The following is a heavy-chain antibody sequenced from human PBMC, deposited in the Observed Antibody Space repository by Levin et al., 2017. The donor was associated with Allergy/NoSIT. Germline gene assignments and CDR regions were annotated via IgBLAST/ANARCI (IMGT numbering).Heavy chain of an antibody. CDR3: ARGGPLYGSGSYYSY. J-gene: IGHJ4*02. CDR1: GGSFSGYY. Sequence: PSETLSLTCAVYGGSFSGYYWSWIRQPPGKGLEWIGEINHSGSTNYNPSLKSRVTISVDTSKNQFSLKLSSVTAADTAVYYCARGGPLYGSGSYYSYWGQGTLVTVSS. CDR2: INHSGST. V-gene: IGHV4-34*01. D-gene: IGHD3-10*01.